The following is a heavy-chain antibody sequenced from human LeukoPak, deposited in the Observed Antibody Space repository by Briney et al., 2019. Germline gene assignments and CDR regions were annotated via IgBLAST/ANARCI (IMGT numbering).Heavy chain of an antibody. Sequence: PGGSLRLSCAVSGITFSDYWMSWVRQAPGKGLEWVANIKQDGSDKYYVDAVKGRFTISRDNAKSSLYLQMNSLRAEDTAVYYCARKSGNSDVDYWGQGTLVTVSS. J-gene: IGHJ4*02. V-gene: IGHV3-7*01. D-gene: IGHD4-23*01. CDR3: ARKSGNSDVDY. CDR2: IKQDGSDK. CDR1: GITFSDYW.